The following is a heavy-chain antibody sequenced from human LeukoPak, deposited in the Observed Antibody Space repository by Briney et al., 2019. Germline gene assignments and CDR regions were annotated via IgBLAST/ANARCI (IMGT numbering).Heavy chain of an antibody. V-gene: IGHV1-18*01. D-gene: IGHD4-17*01. CDR2: ISTYNGNT. J-gene: IGHJ2*01. CDR1: GYTFTSYG. CDR3: ARTYGDYDGSYWYFDL. Sequence: GASVKVSCKASGYTFTSYGISWVRQAPGQGLEWMGWISTYNGNTDYAQKLQGRVTMTTDRSTSTAYMELRSLRSDDTAVYYCARTYGDYDGSYWYFDLWGRGTLVTVSS.